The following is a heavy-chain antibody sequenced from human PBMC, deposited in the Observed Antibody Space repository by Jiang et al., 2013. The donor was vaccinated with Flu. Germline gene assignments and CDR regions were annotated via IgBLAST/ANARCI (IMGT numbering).Heavy chain of an antibody. CDR1: GSISSSTDY. Sequence: TLSLTCSGSISSSTDYWGWIRQPQEGVRVDWEYLLWWDHLLQPSLKSRVSISVDPSKNQFSLRLNSVTAADTAVYYCARDRDIVSREGMDSWGPGILVTVS. CDR3: ARDRDIVSREGMDS. V-gene: IGHV4-39*07. J-gene: IGHJ4*02. D-gene: IGHD5/OR15-5a*01. CDR2: LLWWDH.